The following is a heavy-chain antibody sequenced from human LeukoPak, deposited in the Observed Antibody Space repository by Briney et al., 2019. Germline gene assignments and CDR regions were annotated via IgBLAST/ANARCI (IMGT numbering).Heavy chain of an antibody. V-gene: IGHV4-4*07. J-gene: IGHJ6*03. Sequence: SETLSLTCTVSGASISSYHWSWIRQPAGRGLKWIVRNYTSGSTNYNPSLKSRVTISVDKSKNQFSLKLSPVSAADTAVYYCVRDHYYYDSSGDYQYYYMDVWGKGTTVTVSS. CDR1: GASISSYH. CDR3: VRDHYYYDSSGDYQYYYMDV. D-gene: IGHD3-22*01. CDR2: NYTSGST.